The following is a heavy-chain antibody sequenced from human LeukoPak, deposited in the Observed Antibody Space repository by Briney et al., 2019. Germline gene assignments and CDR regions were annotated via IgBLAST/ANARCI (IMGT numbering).Heavy chain of an antibody. V-gene: IGHV3-23*01. CDR1: GFTFSSYA. CDR2: ISGSGGIA. Sequence: GGSLRLSCAASGFTFSSYAMSWVRQAPGKGREWVSAISGSGGIAYYADSGKGGFTISRDNSKNTLYLQMNSLRAEDTAVYYCAKDWDDIAVAGTDPYLFDYWGQGTLVTVSS. CDR3: AKDWDDIAVAGTDPYLFDY. J-gene: IGHJ4*02. D-gene: IGHD6-19*01.